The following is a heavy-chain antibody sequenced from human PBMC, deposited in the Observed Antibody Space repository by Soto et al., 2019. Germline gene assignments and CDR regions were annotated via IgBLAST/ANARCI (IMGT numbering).Heavy chain of an antibody. CDR1: GYTFTSYG. J-gene: IGHJ6*02. V-gene: IGHV1-18*04. CDR3: AREDIVVVPAAIGYYYGMDV. CDR2: ISAYNGNT. Sequence: ASVKVSCKASGYTFTSYGISWVRQAPGQGLEWMGWISAYNGNTNYAQKLQGRVTMTTDTSTSTAYMELRSLRSDDTAVYYCAREDIVVVPAAIGYYYGMDVWGQGTTVTVSS. D-gene: IGHD2-2*02.